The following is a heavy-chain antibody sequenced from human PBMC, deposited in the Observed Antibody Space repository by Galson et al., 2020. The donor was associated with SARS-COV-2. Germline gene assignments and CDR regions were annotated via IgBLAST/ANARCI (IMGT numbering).Heavy chain of an antibody. CDR2: ISHDGRIE. Sequence: GGSLRLSCAASGFTFTNYAIPWVRQAPGKGLEWVAVISHDGRIEVYADSVKGRFTISRDNSENMLFLQMDSLRADDPAVYYCARDVSGGASDIWGQGTMVTVSS. D-gene: IGHD1-26*01. CDR3: ARDVSGGASDI. CDR1: GFTFTNYA. J-gene: IGHJ3*02. V-gene: IGHV3-30*04.